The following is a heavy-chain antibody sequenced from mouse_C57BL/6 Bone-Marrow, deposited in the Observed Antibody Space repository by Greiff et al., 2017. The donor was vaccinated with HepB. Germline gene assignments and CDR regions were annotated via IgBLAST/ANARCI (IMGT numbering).Heavy chain of an antibody. D-gene: IGHD2-1*01. CDR1: GFTFSSYG. CDR2: ISSGGSYT. CDR3: ARRYGNTWFAY. Sequence: EVQGVESGGDLVKPGGSLKLSCAASGFTFSSYGMSWVRQTPDKRLEWVATISSGGSYTYYPDSVKGRFTISRDNAKNTLYLQMSSLKSEDTAMYYCARRYGNTWFAYWGQGTLVTVSA. J-gene: IGHJ3*01. V-gene: IGHV5-6*01.